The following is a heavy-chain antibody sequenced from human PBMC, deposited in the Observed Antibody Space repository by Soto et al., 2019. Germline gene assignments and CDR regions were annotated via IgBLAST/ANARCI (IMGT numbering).Heavy chain of an antibody. Sequence: PSETLSLTCTVSGGSISSGGYYWSWIRQHPGKGLEWIGYIYYSGSTYYNPSLKSRVTISVDTSKNQFSLKLSSVTAADTAVYYCARDRSCSGGSCLENWFDPWGQGTLVTVSS. CDR3: ARDRSCSGGSCLENWFDP. V-gene: IGHV4-31*03. CDR2: IYYSGST. CDR1: GGSISSGGYY. D-gene: IGHD2-15*01. J-gene: IGHJ5*02.